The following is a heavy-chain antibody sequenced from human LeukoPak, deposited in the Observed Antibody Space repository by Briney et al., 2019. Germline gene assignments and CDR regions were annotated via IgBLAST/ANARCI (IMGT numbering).Heavy chain of an antibody. CDR1: GGSISSSSYY. D-gene: IGHD2-15*01. Sequence: SETLSLTCTVSGGSISSSSYYWGWIRQPPGKGLEWIGSIYYSGSTYYNPSLKSRVTISVDTSKNQFSLKLSSVTAADTAVYYCARDLVAFDYWGQGALVIVSS. J-gene: IGHJ4*02. V-gene: IGHV4-39*07. CDR3: ARDLVAFDY. CDR2: IYYSGST.